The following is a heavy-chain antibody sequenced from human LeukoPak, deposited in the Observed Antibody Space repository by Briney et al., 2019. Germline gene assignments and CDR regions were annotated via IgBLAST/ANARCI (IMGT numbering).Heavy chain of an antibody. V-gene: IGHV1-69*13. CDR1: GGTFSSYA. J-gene: IGHJ5*02. D-gene: IGHD3-10*01. Sequence: SVKVSCKASGGTFSSYAISWVRQAPGQGLEWMGGIIPIFGTANYAQKFQGRVTITADESTSTAYMELSSLRSEDTAVYYCARDRLGDYLPNWFDPWGQGTLVTVSS. CDR2: IIPIFGTA. CDR3: ARDRLGDYLPNWFDP.